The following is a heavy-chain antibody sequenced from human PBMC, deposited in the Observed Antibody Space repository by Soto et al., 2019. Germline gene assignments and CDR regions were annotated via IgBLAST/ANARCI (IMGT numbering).Heavy chain of an antibody. D-gene: IGHD4-17*01. J-gene: IGHJ6*02. Sequence: SETLSLTCTVSGASISGYYWSWIRQPPGEGLEWVGYIYYSGSTSYNPSLKSRVTISLDMSKNQFSLKLISVTAADTAVYYSARVETTETNAGGYFNGMDVWGQGTTVTVSS. V-gene: IGHV4-59*01. CDR2: IYYSGST. CDR1: GASISGYY. CDR3: ARVETTETNAGGYFNGMDV.